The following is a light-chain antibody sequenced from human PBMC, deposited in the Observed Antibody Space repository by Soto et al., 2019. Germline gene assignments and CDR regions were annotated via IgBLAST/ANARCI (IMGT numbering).Light chain of an antibody. J-gene: IGKJ4*01. CDR2: DAS. V-gene: IGKV3-11*01. CDR1: RSISRY. Sequence: EIVLTQSPATLSLSPGERATLSCRASRSISRYLAWYQQKPGQTPRLLIYDASNRATGIPARFSGGGSGTDFTLTISSLEPEDFAVYYCQQRSEWPLTFGGGTKVEI. CDR3: QQRSEWPLT.